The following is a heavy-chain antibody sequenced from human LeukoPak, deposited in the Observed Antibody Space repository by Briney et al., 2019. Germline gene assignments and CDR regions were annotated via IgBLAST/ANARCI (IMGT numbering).Heavy chain of an antibody. V-gene: IGHV1-69*05. Sequence: SVKVSCKASGGTFSSYAISWVRQAPGQGREWMGGIIPIFGTANYAQKFQGRVTITTDESTSTAYMELSSLRSEDTAVYYCARVYCNKGSSWFDPWGQGTLVTVSS. J-gene: IGHJ5*02. CDR2: IIPIFGTA. CDR1: GGTFSSYA. D-gene: IGHD2/OR15-2a*01. CDR3: ARVYCNKGSSWFDP.